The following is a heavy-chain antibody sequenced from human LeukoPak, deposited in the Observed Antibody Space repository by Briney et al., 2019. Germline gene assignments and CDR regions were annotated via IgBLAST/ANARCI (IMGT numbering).Heavy chain of an antibody. Sequence: SETLSLTCTVSGGSISSYYWSWIRQPAGKGLEWIGRIYTSGSTNYNPSLKSRVTISVDTSKNQFSLKLSSVTAADTAVYYCARGFLSIAAAGTAYYYYYYMDVWGKGTTVTVSS. CDR1: GGSISSYY. D-gene: IGHD6-13*01. J-gene: IGHJ6*03. CDR2: IYTSGST. V-gene: IGHV4-4*07. CDR3: ARGFLSIAAAGTAYYYYYYMDV.